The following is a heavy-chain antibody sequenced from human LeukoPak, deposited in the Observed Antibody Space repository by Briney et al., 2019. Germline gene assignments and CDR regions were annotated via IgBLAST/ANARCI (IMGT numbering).Heavy chain of an antibody. V-gene: IGHV3-53*04. CDR3: ARSNQLQYPLYGMDV. Sequence: GGSLRLSCAASGFTVSSNFMSWVRQAPGKGLEWVSVIYSGGTTYYADSVKGRFTISRHISENTLHLQMNSLRAEDTAVYYCARSNQLQYPLYGMDVWGQGTTVTVSS. CDR1: GFTVSSNF. D-gene: IGHD2-2*02. CDR2: IYSGGTT. J-gene: IGHJ6*02.